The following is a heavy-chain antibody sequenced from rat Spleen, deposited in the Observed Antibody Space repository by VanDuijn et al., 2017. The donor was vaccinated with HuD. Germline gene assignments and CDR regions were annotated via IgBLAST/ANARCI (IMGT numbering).Heavy chain of an antibody. D-gene: IGHD1-10*01. J-gene: IGHJ1*01. CDR2: ISPSGGST. Sequence: EVQLVESGGGLVQPGRSMKLSCAALGFTFSNYYMAWVRQAPTKGLEWVASISPSGGSTYYPDSVKGRFTISRDNAKSTQYLQMDSLRSEDTATYYCTRQSRVTSPLWYFDFWGPGTMVTVSS. CDR1: GFTFSNYY. CDR3: TRQSRVTSPLWYFDF. V-gene: IGHV5-25*01.